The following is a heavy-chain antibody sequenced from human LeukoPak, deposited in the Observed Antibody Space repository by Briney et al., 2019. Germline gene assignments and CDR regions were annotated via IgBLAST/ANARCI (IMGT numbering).Heavy chain of an antibody. CDR2: ISSSGSTI. CDR1: GFTFSSYE. D-gene: IGHD3-10*02. CDR3: AELGITMIGGV. J-gene: IGHJ6*04. V-gene: IGHV3-48*03. Sequence: RPGGFLRLSCAASGFTFSSYEMNWVRQAPGKGLEWVSYISSSGSTIYYADSVKGRFTISRDNAKNSLYLQMNSLRAEDTAVYYCAELGITMIGGVWGKGTTVTISS.